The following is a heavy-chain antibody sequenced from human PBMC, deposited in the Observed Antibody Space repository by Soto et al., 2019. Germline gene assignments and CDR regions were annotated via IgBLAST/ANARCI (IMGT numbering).Heavy chain of an antibody. CDR3: ARGDYYGSGSIPFDP. V-gene: IGHV1-69*13. CDR1: GGTFSSYA. CDR2: IIPIFGTA. J-gene: IGHJ5*02. Sequence: SVKVSCKASGGTFSSYAISWVRQAPGQGLEWMGGIIPIFGTANYAQKFQGRVTITADESTSTAYMELSSLRSEDTAVYYCARGDYYGSGSIPFDPWGQGTLVTVSS. D-gene: IGHD3-10*01.